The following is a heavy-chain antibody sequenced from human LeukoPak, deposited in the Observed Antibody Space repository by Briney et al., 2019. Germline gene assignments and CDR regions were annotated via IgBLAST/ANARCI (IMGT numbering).Heavy chain of an antibody. V-gene: IGHV1-2*02. J-gene: IGHJ5*02. CDR1: GYTFTNYY. CDR3: ARSGSYPEYNWFDP. CDR2: INPNSGGT. D-gene: IGHD1-26*01. Sequence: ASVKVSCKASGYTFTNYYMHWVRQAPGQGLEWMGIINPNSGGTNYAQKFQGRVTMTRDTSISTAYMELSRLRSDDTAVYYCARSGSYPEYNWFDPWGQGTLVTVSS.